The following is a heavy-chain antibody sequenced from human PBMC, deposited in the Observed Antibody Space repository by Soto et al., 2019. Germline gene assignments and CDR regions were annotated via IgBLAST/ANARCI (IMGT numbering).Heavy chain of an antibody. Sequence: ETLSLTCTVSGGSISGYYWTWIRQPPGKGLEWIGYIYYSGSTNYNPSLKTRVTISLDTSKNQFSLKLTSVTAADTAVYYCANAPTGDGYHPYCYFGLDVWGQGTTVTVSS. D-gene: IGHD5-12*01. CDR2: IYYSGST. CDR3: ANAPTGDGYHPYCYFGLDV. V-gene: IGHV4-59*01. CDR1: GGSISGYY. J-gene: IGHJ6*02.